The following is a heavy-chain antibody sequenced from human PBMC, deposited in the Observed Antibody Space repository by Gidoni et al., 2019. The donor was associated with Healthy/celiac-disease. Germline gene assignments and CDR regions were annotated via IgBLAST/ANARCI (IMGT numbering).Heavy chain of an antibody. CDR1: GGTFRSYA. CDR3: ASAGDYYYYGMDV. D-gene: IGHD7-27*01. V-gene: IGHV1-69*01. J-gene: IGHJ6*02. CDR2: FIPSFGTA. Sequence: QVQLVQSGAEVKKPGSSVKVSCKASGGTFRSYAISWVRQDPGQGLEWMGGFIPSFGTANYAQKFQGRVTITADESTSTAYMELSSLRSEDTAVYYCASAGDYYYYGMDVWGQGTTVTVSS.